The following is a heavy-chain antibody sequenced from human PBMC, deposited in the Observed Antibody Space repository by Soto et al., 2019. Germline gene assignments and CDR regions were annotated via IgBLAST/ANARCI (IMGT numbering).Heavy chain of an antibody. CDR1: GYTFTSYY. V-gene: IGHV1-46*01. Sequence: ASVKVSCKASGYTFTSYYMHWVRQAPGQGLEWMGIINPSGGSTSYAQKFQGRVTMTRDTSTSTVYMELSSLRSEDTAVYYCARDLLTRQQETTEKYYYYYYGMDVWGQGTTVTVSS. J-gene: IGHJ6*02. CDR3: ARDLLTRQQETTEKYYYYYYGMDV. D-gene: IGHD6-13*01. CDR2: INPSGGST.